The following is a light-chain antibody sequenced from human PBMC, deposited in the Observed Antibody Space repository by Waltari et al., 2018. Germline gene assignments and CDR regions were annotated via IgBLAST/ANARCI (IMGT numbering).Light chain of an antibody. CDR3: QQYNKWPPYT. J-gene: IGKJ2*01. V-gene: IGKV3D-15*01. Sequence: EIVMTQSPAPLPVSPGERATLSCRASQSVGVDLAWYQQKPGQAPRLLIYGASNRATGIPARFSGSGSGTEFTLTINSLQSEDFAIYYCQQYNKWPPYTFGQGTKLEIK. CDR1: QSVGVD. CDR2: GAS.